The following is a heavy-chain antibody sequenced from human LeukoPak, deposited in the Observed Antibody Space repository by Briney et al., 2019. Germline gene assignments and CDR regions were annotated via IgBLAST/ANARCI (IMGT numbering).Heavy chain of an antibody. D-gene: IGHD3-10*01. CDR3: ARHGGDASRSSKFDY. Sequence: PSETLSLTCTVSGDSITSTSYYWGWIRQPPGKGLEWIGSVYYSGSAYHNPSLKSLVTLSVDTSKNQFSLKLISVTAADTAVYHCARHGGDASRSSKFDYWGQGTPLIVSS. CDR2: VYYSGSA. CDR1: GDSITSTSYY. V-gene: IGHV4-39*01. J-gene: IGHJ4*02.